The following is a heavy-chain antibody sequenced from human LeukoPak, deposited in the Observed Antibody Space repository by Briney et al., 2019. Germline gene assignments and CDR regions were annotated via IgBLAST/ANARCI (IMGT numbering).Heavy chain of an antibody. Sequence: SVTLSLTCAVSGYSISSGYYWGWIRQPPGKGLEWIGSIYHSGSTYYNPSLKSRVTISVDTSKNQFSLKLSSVTAADTAVYYCARSYCGGDCYSPWSQGTLVTVSS. CDR2: IYHSGST. J-gene: IGHJ5*02. D-gene: IGHD2-21*02. CDR3: ARSYCGGDCYSP. CDR1: GYSISSGYY. V-gene: IGHV4-38-2*01.